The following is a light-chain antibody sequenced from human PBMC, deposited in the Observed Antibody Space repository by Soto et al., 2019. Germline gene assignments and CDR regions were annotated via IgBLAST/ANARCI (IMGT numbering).Light chain of an antibody. CDR1: QFVSSN. J-gene: IGKJ1*01. CDR3: QQYRTSPPTWT. Sequence: EIVMTQSPATLSVSPGERASLSCRASQFVSSNLAWYQQKPGQAPRLLIYGGSTRATGVPDRFSGSGSGTDFTLTISRLEPEDFAVYYCQQYRTSPPTWTFGQGTKVDIK. V-gene: IGKV3-15*01. CDR2: GGS.